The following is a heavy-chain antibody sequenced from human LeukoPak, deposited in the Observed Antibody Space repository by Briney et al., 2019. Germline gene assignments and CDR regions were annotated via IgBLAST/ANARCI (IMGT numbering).Heavy chain of an antibody. Sequence: GASVKVSCKASGGTFSSYAISWVRQAPGQGLEWMGGSIPIFGTANYAQKFQGRVTITADESTSTAYMELSSLRSEDTAVYYCARDSSSWSGSYYFDSWGQGTLVTVSS. CDR2: SIPIFGTA. D-gene: IGHD6-13*01. CDR1: GGTFSSYA. J-gene: IGHJ4*02. V-gene: IGHV1-69*13. CDR3: ARDSSSWSGSYYFDS.